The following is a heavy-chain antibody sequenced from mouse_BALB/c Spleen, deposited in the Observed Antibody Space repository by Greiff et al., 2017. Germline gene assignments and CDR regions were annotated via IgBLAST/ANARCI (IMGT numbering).Heavy chain of an antibody. V-gene: IGHV14-3*02. CDR2: IDPANGNT. Sequence: VQLQQSGAELVKPGASVKLSCTASGFNIKDTYMHWVKQRPEQGLEWIGRIDPANGNTKYDPKFQGKATITADTSSNTAYLQLSSLTSEDTAMYDCVRHNPYYFDYWGQGTTLTVSS. CDR3: VRHNPYYFDY. CDR1: GFNIKDTY. J-gene: IGHJ2*01. D-gene: IGHD1-3*01.